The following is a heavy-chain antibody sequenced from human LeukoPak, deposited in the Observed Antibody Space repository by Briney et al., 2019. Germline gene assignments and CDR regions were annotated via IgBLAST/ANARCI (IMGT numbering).Heavy chain of an antibody. V-gene: IGHV3-21*01. CDR2: LSSSGSDI. J-gene: IGHJ4*02. CDR3: ARGVTAGDY. D-gene: IGHD2-21*02. Sequence: GGSLRLSCAASGFTFSRYWMYWVRQAPGKGLEWVSSLSSSGSDIYYADSLKGRFTISRDNAKNSLYLQMNNLRAEDTALYYCARGVTAGDYWGQGTLVTVSS. CDR1: GFTFSRYW.